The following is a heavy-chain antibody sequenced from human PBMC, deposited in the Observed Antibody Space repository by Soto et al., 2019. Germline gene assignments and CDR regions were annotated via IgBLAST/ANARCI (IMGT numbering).Heavy chain of an antibody. V-gene: IGHV1-46*01. CDR1: GYIFTAYS. CDR3: AREENCSDGICYSEYFQR. Sequence: QVQLVQSGAEVKKPGASVKVSCKASGYIFTAYSMHWVRQAPGQGLEWMGVVNPSGGSTNYAQKFQGRITMTRETSTSTGYKDLSSLTSEDTAVYYCAREENCSDGICYSEYFQRWGQGTLVTVSS. D-gene: IGHD2-15*01. CDR2: VNPSGGST. J-gene: IGHJ1*01.